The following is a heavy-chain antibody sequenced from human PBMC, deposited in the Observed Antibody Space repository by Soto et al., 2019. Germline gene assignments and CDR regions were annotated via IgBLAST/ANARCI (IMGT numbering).Heavy chain of an antibody. CDR3: ARGNVVAIDY. CDR2: IYHSGST. D-gene: IGHD2-15*01. CDR1: GGSISSGGYS. V-gene: IGHV4-30-2*01. Sequence: SETLSLACAVSGGSISSGGYSWSWIRQPPGKGLEWIGYIYHSGSTYYNPSLKSRVTISVDRSKNQFSLKLSSVTAADTAVYYCARGNVVAIDYWGQGTLVTVSS. J-gene: IGHJ4*02.